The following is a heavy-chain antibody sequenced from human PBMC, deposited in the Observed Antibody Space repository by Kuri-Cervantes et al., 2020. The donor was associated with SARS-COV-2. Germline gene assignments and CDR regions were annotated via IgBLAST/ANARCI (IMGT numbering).Heavy chain of an antibody. V-gene: IGHV1-58*02. CDR2: IVVGSGNT. D-gene: IGHD1-26*01. J-gene: IGHJ4*02. CDR1: GFTFTSSA. Sequence: SVKVSCKASGFTFTSSAMQWVRQARGQRLEWIGWIVVGSGNTNYAQKFQERVTITRDMSTSTAYMELSSLRSEDTAVYYCARDAILEGYSGSYGASGFDYWGQGTLVTVSS. CDR3: ARDAILEGYSGSYGASGFDY.